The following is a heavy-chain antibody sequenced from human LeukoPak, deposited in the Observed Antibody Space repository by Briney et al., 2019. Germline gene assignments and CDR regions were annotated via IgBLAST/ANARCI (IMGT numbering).Heavy chain of an antibody. V-gene: IGHV4-4*07. Sequence: SETLSLTCTVSGGSISSYYWSWIRQPPGKGLEWIGRIYSSGSTNYNPSLKSRVTMSVDTSKNQFSLRLSSVMAADTAVYYCATGRSIRYFDYWGQGTLLTVSS. CDR2: IYSSGST. CDR1: GGSISSYY. J-gene: IGHJ4*02. CDR3: ATGRSIRYFDY. D-gene: IGHD3-9*01.